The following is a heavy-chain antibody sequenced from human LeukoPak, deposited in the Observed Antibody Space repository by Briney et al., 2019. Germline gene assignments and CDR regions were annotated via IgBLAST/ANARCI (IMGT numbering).Heavy chain of an antibody. J-gene: IGHJ4*02. V-gene: IGHV3-48*03. Sequence: GGSLRLSCAASGFTFSSYEMSWVRQAPGKGLEWVSYITNSGGTTYYAGSVKGRFTISRDNAKNSLYLQMNSLRAEDTAVYYCARDAGYSSGWYAYWGQGTLVTVSS. CDR3: ARDAGYSSGWYAY. CDR1: GFTFSSYE. CDR2: ITNSGGTT. D-gene: IGHD6-19*01.